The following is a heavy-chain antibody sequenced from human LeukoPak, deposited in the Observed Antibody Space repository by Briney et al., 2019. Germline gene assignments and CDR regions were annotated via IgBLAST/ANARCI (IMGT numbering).Heavy chain of an antibody. V-gene: IGHV3-23*01. J-gene: IGHJ4*02. CDR2: ISDSGGST. Sequence: GGSLRLSCAASGFTFSFYAMSWVRQAPGKGLEWVSAISDSGGSTYYADSVKGRFTISRDNSKNTLYLQMNSLRAEDTAVYYCAADALRTSGWYYFDYWGQGTQVAVSS. D-gene: IGHD6-19*01. CDR3: AADALRTSGWYYFDY. CDR1: GFTFSFYA.